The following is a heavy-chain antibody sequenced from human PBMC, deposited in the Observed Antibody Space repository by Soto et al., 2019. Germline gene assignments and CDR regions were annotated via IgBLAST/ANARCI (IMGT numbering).Heavy chain of an antibody. J-gene: IGHJ4*02. CDR1: GFTFSSSW. Sequence: GSLRLSCAASGFTFSSSWMHWVRQAPGKGLVWVSHINSDGTDTNYADSVKGRFTISRDNDKNTVYLQMNSLRAEDTAVYYCARDWSYALNYWGQGSLVTVSS. V-gene: IGHV3-74*01. D-gene: IGHD3-16*01. CDR2: INSDGTDT. CDR3: ARDWSYALNY.